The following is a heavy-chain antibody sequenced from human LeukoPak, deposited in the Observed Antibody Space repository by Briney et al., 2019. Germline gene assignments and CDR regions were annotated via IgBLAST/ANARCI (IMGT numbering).Heavy chain of an antibody. D-gene: IGHD3-22*01. CDR1: GFTFSTYT. CDR3: ARVHDSSGYYQVVWVPYYYYYMDV. J-gene: IGHJ6*03. Sequence: GGSLRLSCEASGFTFSTYTMHWVRQAPGKGLEWVSYISGSSSSIYYADSVRGRFTISRDNAKNSLYLQMNSLRAEDTAVYYCARVHDSSGYYQVVWVPYYYYYMDVWGKGTTVTVSS. CDR2: ISGSSSSI. V-gene: IGHV3-48*01.